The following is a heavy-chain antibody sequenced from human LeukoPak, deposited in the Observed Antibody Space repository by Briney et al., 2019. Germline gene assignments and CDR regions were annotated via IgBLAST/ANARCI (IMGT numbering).Heavy chain of an antibody. Sequence: GGSLRLSCAASGFTFSSYAMSWVRQAPGKGLEWVSAISGSGGGTYYADSVKGRFTISRDNSKNTLYMQMNSLRAEDTAVFYCAKGLPPGAVSAVFDYWGRGTLVTVSS. V-gene: IGHV3-23*01. CDR1: GFTFSSYA. D-gene: IGHD6-19*01. CDR3: AKGLPPGAVSAVFDY. CDR2: ISGSGGGT. J-gene: IGHJ4*02.